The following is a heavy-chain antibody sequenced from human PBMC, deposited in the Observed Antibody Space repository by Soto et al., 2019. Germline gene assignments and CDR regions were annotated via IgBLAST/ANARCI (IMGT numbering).Heavy chain of an antibody. Sequence: PGESLKISCKGSGYSFTSYWIGWVRQMPGKGLEWMGIIYPGDSDTRYSPSFQGQVTISADKSTSTAYLQWSSLKASDTAMYYCARRRDYDILTGYYKPDGAFDIWGQGTMVTVSS. CDR2: IYPGDSDT. D-gene: IGHD3-9*01. CDR3: ARRRDYDILTGYYKPDGAFDI. V-gene: IGHV5-51*01. CDR1: GYSFTSYW. J-gene: IGHJ3*02.